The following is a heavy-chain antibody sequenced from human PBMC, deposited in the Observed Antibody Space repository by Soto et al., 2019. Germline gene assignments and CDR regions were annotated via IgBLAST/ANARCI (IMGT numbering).Heavy chain of an antibody. CDR2: FDPEDGET. D-gene: IGHD1-20*01. Sequence: ASVKVSCKVSGYTLTELSMHGVRQAPGKGLEWMGGFDPEDGETIYAQKFQGRVTMTEDTSTDTAYMELSSLRSEDTAVYYCATDPDNWNYVGYWGQGTLVTVSS. J-gene: IGHJ4*02. CDR1: GYTLTELS. V-gene: IGHV1-24*01. CDR3: ATDPDNWNYVGY.